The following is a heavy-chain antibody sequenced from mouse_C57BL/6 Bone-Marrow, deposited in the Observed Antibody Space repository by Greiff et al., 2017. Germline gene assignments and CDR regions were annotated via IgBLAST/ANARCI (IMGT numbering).Heavy chain of an antibody. V-gene: IGHV1-85*01. CDR3: ARGYYGNWFAY. D-gene: IGHD2-1*01. CDR1: GYTFTSYD. J-gene: IGHJ3*01. CDR2: IYPRDGST. Sequence: QVRLKQSGPELVKPGASVKLSCKASGYTFTSYDINWVKQRPGQGLEWIGWIYPRDGSTKYNEKFKGKATLTVDTSSSTAYMELHSLTSEDSAVYFCARGYYGNWFAYWGQGTLVTVSA.